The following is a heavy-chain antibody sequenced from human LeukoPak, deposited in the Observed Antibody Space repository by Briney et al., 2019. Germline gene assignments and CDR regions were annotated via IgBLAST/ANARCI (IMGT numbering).Heavy chain of an antibody. CDR3: ACTNTLDV. Sequence: GGSLTLSCAASGFMFSNYWMNWVRQAPGKGLEWVANIYQDGSKKNYVDSVEGRFTISRDNAKNSLYLQMNSLRAEDTAVYYCACTNTLDVWGKGATVTVSS. D-gene: IGHD2-8*01. J-gene: IGHJ6*04. CDR1: GFMFSNYW. CDR2: IYQDGSKK. V-gene: IGHV3-7*03.